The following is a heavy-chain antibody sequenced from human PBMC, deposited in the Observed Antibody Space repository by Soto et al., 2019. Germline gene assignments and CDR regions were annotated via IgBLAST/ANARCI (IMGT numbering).Heavy chain of an antibody. V-gene: IGHV3-23*01. CDR3: AKGSGDFWSGHYYYFDY. CDR2: ISVSGGST. CDR1: ELTFSSYA. J-gene: IGHJ4*02. Sequence: GGSLRLSCAASELTFSSYAMSWVRQAPGKGLEWVSGISVSGGSTYYADSVKGRFSISRDNSKNTLYLQMNSLRAEDTAVYYCAKGSGDFWSGHYYYFDYWGQGALVTVSS. D-gene: IGHD3-3*01.